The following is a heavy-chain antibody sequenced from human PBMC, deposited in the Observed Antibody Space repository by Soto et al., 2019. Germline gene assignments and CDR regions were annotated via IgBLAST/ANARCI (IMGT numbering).Heavy chain of an antibody. Sequence: QVQLVQSGAEVKNPGASVKVSCKASGYTFTNYYIHWVRQAPGQGLEWMAIINPTGGGTNYAQKFQGRVTLARDTFTNTVHMDLTSLTSEDTAIYYCARGLAAGDHWGQGTLVTVSS. V-gene: IGHV1-46*01. D-gene: IGHD6-13*01. CDR2: INPTGGGT. CDR3: ARGLAAGDH. CDR1: GYTFTNYY. J-gene: IGHJ4*02.